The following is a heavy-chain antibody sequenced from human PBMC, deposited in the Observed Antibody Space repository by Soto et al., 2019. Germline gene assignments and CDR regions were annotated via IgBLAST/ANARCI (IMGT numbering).Heavy chain of an antibody. CDR2: IHNXGRST. D-gene: IGHD6-19*01. V-gene: IGHV1-46*03. J-gene: IGHJ4*02. CDR1: GYTFTSYY. Sequence: XSVKVSCKASGYTFTSYYMHWVRQAPGQGLEWMGIIHNXGRSTXYAKKFQGRVXXTRDTYTXXVYMQLRSMRSEDTAVYYCAREGQWLVTRTFDYWGQGTLVTVYS. CDR3: AREGQWLVTRTFDY.